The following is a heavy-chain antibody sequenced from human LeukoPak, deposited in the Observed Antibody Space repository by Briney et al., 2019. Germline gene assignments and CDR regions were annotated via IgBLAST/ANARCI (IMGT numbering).Heavy chain of an antibody. CDR1: GGTFSSYA. CDR3: AGPHGDNTLNYGMDV. J-gene: IGHJ6*02. Sequence: ASVKVSCKASGGTFSSYAISWVRQAPGQGLEWMGGIIPIFGTANYAQKFQGRVTITTDESTSTAYMELSSLRSEDTAVYYCAGPHGDNTLNYGMDVWGQGTTVTVSS. D-gene: IGHD4-17*01. V-gene: IGHV1-69*05. CDR2: IIPIFGTA.